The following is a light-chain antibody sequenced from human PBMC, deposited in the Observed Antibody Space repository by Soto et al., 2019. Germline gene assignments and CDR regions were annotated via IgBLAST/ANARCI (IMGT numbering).Light chain of an antibody. V-gene: IGKV3-11*01. Sequence: EVVLTQSPATLSLSPGDRATLSCRASQSISTFLTWYQQKPGQAPRLLIYDASTRATGIPPRFSGTGSGTDFTLTISSLEPEDFAVYYCQQRSDWTPLTFGGGTKVEIK. J-gene: IGKJ4*01. CDR2: DAS. CDR3: QQRSDWTPLT. CDR1: QSISTF.